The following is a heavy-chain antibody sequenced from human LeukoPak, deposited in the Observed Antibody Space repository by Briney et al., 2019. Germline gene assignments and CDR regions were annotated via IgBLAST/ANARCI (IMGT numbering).Heavy chain of an antibody. CDR1: GGTFSSYA. D-gene: IGHD1-26*01. Sequence: GASVTVSCKASGGTFSSYAISWVRQAPGQGLEWMGGIIPIFGTANYAQKFQGRVTITADESTSTVYMELSSLRSEDTAVYYCAREGRGSYSFDYWGQGTLVTVSS. CDR2: IIPIFGTA. CDR3: AREGRGSYSFDY. V-gene: IGHV1-69*13. J-gene: IGHJ4*02.